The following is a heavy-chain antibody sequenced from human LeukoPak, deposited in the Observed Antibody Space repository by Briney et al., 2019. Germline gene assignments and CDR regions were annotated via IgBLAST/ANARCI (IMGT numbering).Heavy chain of an antibody. CDR2: MNPNSGNT. V-gene: IGHV1-8*01. J-gene: IGHJ6*02. CDR1: GYTFTSYD. D-gene: IGHD3-10*01. CDR3: ARVPGVYYYGSGSYYSRYGMDV. Sequence: ASVKVSCKASGYTFTSYDINWVRQATGQGLEWMGWMNPNSGNTGYAQKFQGRVTMTRNTSISTAYMDLSSLRSEDTAVYYCARVPGVYYYGSGSYYSRYGMDVWGQGTTVTVSS.